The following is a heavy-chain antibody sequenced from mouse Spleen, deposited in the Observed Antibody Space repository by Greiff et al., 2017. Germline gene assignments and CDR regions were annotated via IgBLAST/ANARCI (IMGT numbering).Heavy chain of an antibody. CDR3: ARWGSSGYVFDY. CDR1: GYTFTSYG. D-gene: IGHD3-1*01. Sequence: VQRVESGAELARPGASVKLSCKASGYTFTSYGISWVKQRTGQGLEWIGEIYPRSGNTYYNEKFKGKATLTADKSSSTAYMELRSLTSEDSAVYFCARWGSSGYVFDYWGQGTTLTVSS. CDR2: IYPRSGNT. J-gene: IGHJ2*01. V-gene: IGHV1-81*01.